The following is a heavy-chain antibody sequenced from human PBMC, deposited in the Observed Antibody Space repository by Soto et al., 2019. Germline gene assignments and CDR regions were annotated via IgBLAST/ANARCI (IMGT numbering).Heavy chain of an antibody. V-gene: IGHV3-72*01. J-gene: IGHJ4*01. Sequence: EVQLVESGGGLVQPGGSQRLSCAASGFTFSDHYMDWVRQAPGKGLEWVGRIRNKANSYTTDYAASVKGRFTISRDDSKCSLYLQLNSLKTEDTAIYYCARDSGKGAFFDYWGHGTLATVSS. CDR3: ARDSGKGAFFDY. D-gene: IGHD1-26*01. CDR2: IRNKANSYTT. CDR1: GFTFSDHY.